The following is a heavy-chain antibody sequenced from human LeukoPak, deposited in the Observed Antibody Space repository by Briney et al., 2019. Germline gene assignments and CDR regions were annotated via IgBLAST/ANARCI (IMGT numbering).Heavy chain of an antibody. CDR3: ARPQHIVVVTALGY. J-gene: IGHJ4*02. Sequence: GGSLRLSCAASGFTFSSYAMNWVRQAPGKGLEWVSSISSSSSYIYYADSVKGRFTISRDNAKNSLYLQMNSLRAEDTAVYYCARPQHIVVVTALGYWGQGTLVTVSS. CDR2: ISSSSSYI. D-gene: IGHD2-21*02. CDR1: GFTFSSYA. V-gene: IGHV3-21*01.